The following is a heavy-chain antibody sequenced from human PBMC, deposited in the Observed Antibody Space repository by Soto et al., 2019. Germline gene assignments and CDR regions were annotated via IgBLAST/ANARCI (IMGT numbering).Heavy chain of an antibody. CDR2: ISGSGGST. Sequence: GGSLRLSCAASGFTFSSYAMSWVRQAPGKGLEWVSAISGSGGSTYYADSVKGRFTISRDNSKNTLYLQMNSLRAEDTAVYYCAKSIREGHSWYYDSSGYYDYWGQGTLVTVSS. CDR3: AKSIREGHSWYYDSSGYYDY. CDR1: GFTFSSYA. D-gene: IGHD3-22*01. J-gene: IGHJ4*02. V-gene: IGHV3-23*01.